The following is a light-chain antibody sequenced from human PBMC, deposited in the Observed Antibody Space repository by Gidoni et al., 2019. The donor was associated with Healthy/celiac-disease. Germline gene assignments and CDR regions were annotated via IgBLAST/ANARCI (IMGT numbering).Light chain of an antibody. V-gene: IGKV3-11*01. J-gene: IGKJ2*03. Sequence: EIALTQSPATLSLSPGESFTLSCRASQSVSSYLAWYQQKPGQAPRLLIYDASNRATGIPARFSGSGSGTDFTLTISSLEPEDFAVYYCQQRSNWPQYSFGQGTKLEIK. CDR2: DAS. CDR3: QQRSNWPQYS. CDR1: QSVSSY.